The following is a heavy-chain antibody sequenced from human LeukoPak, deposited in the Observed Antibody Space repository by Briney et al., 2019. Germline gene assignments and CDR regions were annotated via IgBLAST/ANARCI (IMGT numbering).Heavy chain of an antibody. CDR2: INHSGST. D-gene: IGHD3-10*01. Sequence: SETLSLSCTLYGGSFSGFYWSWIRQPPGKGLEWIGEINHSGSTSYNPSLKSRVTISVDTSKNQFFLRLSSVTAADTAVYYCARRELLWFGETDAFDIWGQGTMVTVSS. CDR3: ARRELLWFGETDAFDI. J-gene: IGHJ3*02. V-gene: IGHV4-34*01. CDR1: GGSFSGFY.